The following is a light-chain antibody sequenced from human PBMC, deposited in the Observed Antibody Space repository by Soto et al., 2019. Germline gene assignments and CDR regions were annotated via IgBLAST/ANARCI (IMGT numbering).Light chain of an antibody. CDR3: HQAYSSPRT. J-gene: IGKJ1*01. V-gene: IGKV1-5*01. Sequence: DIQMTQSPSTLSASVGDRVTITCRASQSISSWLAWYQQKPGKAPKLLIYDASSLESGVPQRFSGSGSGTEFTLTISSLQPEDFASYYCHQAYSSPRTFGQGTKVDIK. CDR2: DAS. CDR1: QSISSW.